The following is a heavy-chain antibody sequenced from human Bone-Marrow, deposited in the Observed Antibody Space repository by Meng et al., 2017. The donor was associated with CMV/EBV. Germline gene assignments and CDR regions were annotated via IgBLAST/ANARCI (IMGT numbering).Heavy chain of an antibody. CDR1: GGTFSSYT. CDR2: IIPILGIA. V-gene: IGHV1-69*02. CDR3: ARGCWGGAGSYIYYYYYGMDV. D-gene: IGHD3-10*01. Sequence: SVKVSCKASGGTFSSYTISWVRQAPGQGLEWMGRIIPILGIANYAQKFQGRVTITADKSTSTAYMELSSLRSEDTAVYYCARGCWGGAGSYIYYYYYGMDVWGQGTTVTVSS. J-gene: IGHJ6*02.